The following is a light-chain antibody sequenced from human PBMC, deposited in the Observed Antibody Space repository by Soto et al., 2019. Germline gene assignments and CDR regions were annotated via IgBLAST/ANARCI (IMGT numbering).Light chain of an antibody. Sequence: QSVLTQPASVSGSPGQSITISCTGTSSDVGGYNYVSWYQQQPGKAPKLMIYEVSNRPSGVSNRFSGSKSGNTASLTISGLQAEDEADYYCSSYTSINTWVFGGGTQLTVL. J-gene: IGLJ3*02. V-gene: IGLV2-14*01. CDR2: EVS. CDR1: SSDVGGYNY. CDR3: SSYTSINTWV.